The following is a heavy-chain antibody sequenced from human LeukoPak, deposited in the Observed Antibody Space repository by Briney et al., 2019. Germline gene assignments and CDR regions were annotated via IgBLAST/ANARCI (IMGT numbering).Heavy chain of an antibody. V-gene: IGHV4-59*01. J-gene: IGHJ4*02. Sequence: SETLSLTCTVSGGSISIYYWTWIRQPPGKGLEWIGYIYYSGSTYYNPSLKSRVTISVDTSKNQLSLKVTSVTAADTAVYYCARIRPNTSTWYFDYWGQGTLVTVSS. CDR1: GGSISIYY. CDR2: IYYSGST. D-gene: IGHD2-2*01. CDR3: ARIRPNTSTWYFDY.